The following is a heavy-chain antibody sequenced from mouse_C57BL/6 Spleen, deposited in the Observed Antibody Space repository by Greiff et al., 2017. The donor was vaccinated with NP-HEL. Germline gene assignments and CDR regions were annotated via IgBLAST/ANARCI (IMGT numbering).Heavy chain of an antibody. CDR2: FHPYNDDT. CDR3: ATGSSYEGNFDV. D-gene: IGHD1-1*01. Sequence: QVQLKQSGAELVKPGASVKMSCKASGYTFTTYPIEWMKQNHGKSLEWIGNFHPYNDDTKYNEKFKGKATLTVEKSSSTVYLELSRLTSDDSAVYYCATGSSYEGNFDVWGTGTTVTVSS. CDR1: GYTFTTYP. J-gene: IGHJ1*03. V-gene: IGHV1-47*01.